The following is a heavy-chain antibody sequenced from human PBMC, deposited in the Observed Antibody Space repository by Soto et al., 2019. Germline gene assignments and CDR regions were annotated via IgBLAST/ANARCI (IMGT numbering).Heavy chain of an antibody. V-gene: IGHV1-2*04. CDR2: INHNSGGT. J-gene: IGHJ4*02. CDR1: GYTFTDYY. Sequence: QVQLVQSGAEVKKPGASVKVSCKTSGYTFTDYYLHWVRKVPGQGPEWMGWINHNSGGTHYAQKFQGWLTMTRDTSITTAYMELSRLTTDDTAVYYWARALTDSNYVPSFYCWGQGTLVTVSS. CDR3: ARALTDSNYVPSFYC. D-gene: IGHD4-4*01.